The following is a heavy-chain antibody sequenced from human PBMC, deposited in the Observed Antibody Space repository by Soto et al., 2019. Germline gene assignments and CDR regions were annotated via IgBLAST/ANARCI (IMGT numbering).Heavy chain of an antibody. J-gene: IGHJ4*02. CDR2: IYYSGST. V-gene: IGHV4-59*01. D-gene: IGHD7-27*01. CDR1: GGSISSYY. CDR3: ARDGDLSSKVSMFDY. Sequence: SETLSLTCTVSGGSISSYYWSWIRQPPGKGLEWIGYIYYSGSTNYNPSLKSRVTISVDTSKNQFSLKLSSVTAADTAVYYCARDGDLSSKVSMFDYWGQGTLVTVSS.